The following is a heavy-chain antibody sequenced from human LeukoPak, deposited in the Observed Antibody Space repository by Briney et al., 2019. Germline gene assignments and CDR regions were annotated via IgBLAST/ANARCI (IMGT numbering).Heavy chain of an antibody. CDR3: VKDIGPVGDYMDV. J-gene: IGHJ6*03. CDR1: GFTFGDYA. CDR2: ISWNSGSI. D-gene: IGHD2-15*01. V-gene: IGHV3-9*01. Sequence: PGGSLRPSCAASGFTFGDYAIHWVRQAPGKGLEWVSSISWNSGSIGYADSVKGRFTISRDNAKNSLYLQMNSLRAEDTALYYCVKDIGPVGDYMDVWGKGTTVTVSS.